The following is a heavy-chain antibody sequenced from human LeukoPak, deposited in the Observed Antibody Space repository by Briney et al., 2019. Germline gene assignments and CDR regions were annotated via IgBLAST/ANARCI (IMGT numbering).Heavy chain of an antibody. CDR1: GFTFSSFG. CDR3: ARTFDSSGYDYGHYFDY. Sequence: GGSLRLSCVASGFTFSSFGMHCVRQTPGKGLEWVSFIWFDGSEKYYADSVKGRFTISRDNSKNTLTLQMNSLRVEDTAVYHCARTFDSSGYDYGHYFDYWGQGALVTVSS. V-gene: IGHV3-33*01. J-gene: IGHJ4*02. D-gene: IGHD3-22*01. CDR2: IWFDGSEK.